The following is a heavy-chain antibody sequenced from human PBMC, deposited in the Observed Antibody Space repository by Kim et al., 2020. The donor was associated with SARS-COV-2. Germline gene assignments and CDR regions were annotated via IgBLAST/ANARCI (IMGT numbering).Heavy chain of an antibody. D-gene: IGHD3-10*01. CDR3: ASSGTGTGYYGMGV. J-gene: IGHJ6*02. V-gene: IGHV1-3*01. CDR1: GYTFTSYA. Sequence: ASVKVSCKASGYTFTSYAMHWVRQAPGQRLEWMGWINSGTGNTKYSQKFQGRVIITRDTSASTANMELSSLRSEDTAVYYCASSGTGTGYYGMGVWGQGTTVTVSS. CDR2: INSGTGNT.